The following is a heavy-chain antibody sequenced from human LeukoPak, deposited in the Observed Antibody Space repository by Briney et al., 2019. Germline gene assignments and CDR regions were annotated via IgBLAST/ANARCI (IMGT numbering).Heavy chain of an antibody. J-gene: IGHJ4*02. V-gene: IGHV3-23*01. Sequence: TGGSLRLSCAASGFTFSNYAMSWVRQAPGRGPEWVSAISSSGDRTYYADSVKGRFTISRDNSKNTPYLQMNSLRAEDTAIYYCAKDVDYGDYVVYWGQGTLVTVSS. CDR3: AKDVDYGDYVVY. CDR2: ISSSGDRT. CDR1: GFTFSNYA. D-gene: IGHD4-17*01.